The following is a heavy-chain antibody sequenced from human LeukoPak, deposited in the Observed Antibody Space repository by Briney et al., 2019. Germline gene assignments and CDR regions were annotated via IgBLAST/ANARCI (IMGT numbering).Heavy chain of an antibody. CDR3: ARQAFLWIQLWNPVR. CDR1: GGSISSSSYY. V-gene: IGHV4-39*01. CDR2: IYYSGST. Sequence: SETLSLTCTVSGGSISSSSYYWGWIRQPPGKGLEWIGSIYYSGSTYYNPSLKSRVTISVDTSKNQFSLKLSSVTAADTAVYYCARQAFLWIQLWNPVRWGQGTLVTVSS. D-gene: IGHD5-18*01. J-gene: IGHJ4*02.